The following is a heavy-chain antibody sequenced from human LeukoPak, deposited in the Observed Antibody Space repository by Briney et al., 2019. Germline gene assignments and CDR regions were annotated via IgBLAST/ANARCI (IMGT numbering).Heavy chain of an antibody. V-gene: IGHV4-59*01. Sequence: SETLSLTCTVSGGSISSYYWSWIRQPPGKGLEWIGYIYYSGSTTYNPSLKSRVTISVDTSKNQFSLKLSSVTAADTAVYYCARGWSSGWYRNDYWGQGTLVTVSS. CDR1: GGSISSYY. J-gene: IGHJ4*02. CDR3: ARGWSSGWYRNDY. CDR2: IYYSGST. D-gene: IGHD6-19*01.